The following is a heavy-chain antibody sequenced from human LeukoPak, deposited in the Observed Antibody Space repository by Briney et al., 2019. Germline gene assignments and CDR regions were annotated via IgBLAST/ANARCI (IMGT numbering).Heavy chain of an antibody. J-gene: IGHJ5*02. CDR3: ARVELRDDDWFDR. CDR1: GYTFTGYY. D-gene: IGHD1-26*01. Sequence: ASVKLSCKASGYTFTGYYMHWERHAPGQGLEWMGWINTNSGGTNYAQKFQGRVPMTRATSISTAYMELSRLRSDDTAVYYCARVELRDDDWFDRWGQGTLVTVSS. V-gene: IGHV1-2*02. CDR2: INTNSGGT.